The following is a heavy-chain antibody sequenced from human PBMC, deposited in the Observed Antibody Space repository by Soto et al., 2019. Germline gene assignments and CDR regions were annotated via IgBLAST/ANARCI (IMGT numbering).Heavy chain of an antibody. CDR2: INTINGLT. Sequence: GASVKVSCKASGGTFSSYPISWVRQAPGQGLERMGRINTINGLTNYAQKIQGWVTMTAETSMSTAYMELSRLRSYYMAVYYCARVSAVAGHEFDYWGQGTLVTVSS. CDR3: ARVSAVAGHEFDY. CDR1: GGTFSSYP. J-gene: IGHJ4*02. D-gene: IGHD6-19*01. V-gene: IGHV1-69*04.